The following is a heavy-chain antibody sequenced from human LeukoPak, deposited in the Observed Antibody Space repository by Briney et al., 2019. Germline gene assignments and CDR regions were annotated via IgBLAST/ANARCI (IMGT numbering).Heavy chain of an antibody. Sequence: GGSLRLSCAASGFPFSKFAMTWVRQAPGKGLEWVSSIGTSYGSTYYADSKKGRFTISRDNSKNTLYLQINSLRAEDTAVYYCAKTNTYYDFWSGYSNFDYWGQGTLVTVSS. CDR1: GFPFSKFA. J-gene: IGHJ4*02. D-gene: IGHD3-3*01. V-gene: IGHV3-23*01. CDR2: IGTSYGST. CDR3: AKTNTYYDFWSGYSNFDY.